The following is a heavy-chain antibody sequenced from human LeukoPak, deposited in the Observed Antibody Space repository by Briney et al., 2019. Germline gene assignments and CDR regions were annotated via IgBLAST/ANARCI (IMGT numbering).Heavy chain of an antibody. Sequence: ASVTVSCKASGYTFTGYYMHWVRQAPGQGLEWMGWINPNSGGTNYAQKFQGRVTMTRDTSISTAYMELSRLRSDDTAVYYCARADHDFWSGYYRETNWFDPWGQGTLVTVSS. D-gene: IGHD3-3*01. CDR3: ARADHDFWSGYYRETNWFDP. CDR1: GYTFTGYY. V-gene: IGHV1-2*02. CDR2: INPNSGGT. J-gene: IGHJ5*02.